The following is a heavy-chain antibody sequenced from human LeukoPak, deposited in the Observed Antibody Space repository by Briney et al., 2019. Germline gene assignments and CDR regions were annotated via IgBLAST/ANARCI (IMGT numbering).Heavy chain of an antibody. D-gene: IGHD3-10*01. CDR3: ARDSPLAGVAP. Sequence: PGGSLRLSCAASGFTVSSNYMSWVRQAPGKGLEWVSIIYSGGTTYYADSVKGRFTISRDHSKNTLYLQMNSLRAEDTAVYYCARDSPLAGVAPWGQGTLVTVSS. J-gene: IGHJ5*02. CDR1: GFTVSSNY. CDR2: IYSGGTT. V-gene: IGHV3-53*01.